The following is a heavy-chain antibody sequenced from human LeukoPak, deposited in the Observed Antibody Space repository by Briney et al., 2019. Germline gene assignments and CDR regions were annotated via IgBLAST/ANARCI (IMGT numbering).Heavy chain of an antibody. CDR2: INEDGSEK. J-gene: IGHJ4*02. CDR1: GFTFSTSW. CDR3: ARDRIGGVIGTSIDY. V-gene: IGHV3-7*01. D-gene: IGHD3-16*02. Sequence: GGSLRLSCAASGFTFSTSWMNWVRQAPGKGLEWVASINEDGSEKYYVDSVKGRFTISRDNAKNSLYLQMNSLRAEDTAVYYCARDRIGGVIGTSIDYWGQGTLVTVSS.